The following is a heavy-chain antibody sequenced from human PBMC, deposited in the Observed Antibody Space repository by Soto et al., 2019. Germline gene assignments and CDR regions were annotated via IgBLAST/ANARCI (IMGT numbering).Heavy chain of an antibody. D-gene: IGHD2-8*02. CDR2: INHSGIT. CDR1: GGSFSGYY. V-gene: IGHV4-34*01. CDR3: ARDKITGLFDY. Sequence: QVQLQQWGAGLLKPSETLSLTCAVYGGSFSGYYWTWIRQPPGTGLEWIGEINHSGITNYNPSLKSRVTISVDTSKNQFSLRLTSVTAADTAVYYCARDKITGLFDYWGQGNLVTVSS. J-gene: IGHJ4*02.